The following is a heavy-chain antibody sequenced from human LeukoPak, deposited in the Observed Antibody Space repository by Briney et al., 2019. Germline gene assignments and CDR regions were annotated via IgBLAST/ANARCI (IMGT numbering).Heavy chain of an antibody. CDR1: GGSFSGYY. CDR3: ARHLSFYSSGFYSPLFYFDY. V-gene: IGHV4-34*01. D-gene: IGHD6-19*01. Sequence: PSETLSLTCAVYGGSFSGYYWSWIRQPPGKGLEWIGEINHSGSTNYNPSLKSRVTISVDTSKNQFSLGLTSVTAADTAVYFCARHLSFYSSGFYSPLFYFDYWGQGTLVTVSS. J-gene: IGHJ4*02. CDR2: INHSGST.